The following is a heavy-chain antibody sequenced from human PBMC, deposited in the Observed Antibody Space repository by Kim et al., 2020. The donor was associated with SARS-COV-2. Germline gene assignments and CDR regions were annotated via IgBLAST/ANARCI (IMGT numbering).Heavy chain of an antibody. Sequence: SETLSLTCTVSGVSITSNDFYWGWIRQPPGKGLEWIGTIYYSGSTTYYNPSLKSRVTISIDTSNNEFSLRLGSVTAADTAVYYCARPWGPGGNSIPCWGQGTLVTVSS. J-gene: IGHJ4*02. V-gene: IGHV4-39*01. D-gene: IGHD7-27*01. CDR3: ARPWGPGGNSIPC. CDR1: GVSITSNDFY. CDR2: IYYSGSTT.